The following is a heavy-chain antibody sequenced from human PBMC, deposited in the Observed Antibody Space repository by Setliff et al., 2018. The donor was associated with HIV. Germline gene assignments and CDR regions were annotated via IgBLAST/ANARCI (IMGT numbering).Heavy chain of an antibody. Sequence: SETLSLTCTVSGGSISSSSYYWGWIRQPPGKGLERIGSLYHSGSTYYNPSLKSRVTISVDTSKNQFSLKLSSVAAADTAVYYCASPTSDLYSGSPEWGQGTLVTVSS. CDR1: GGSISSSSYY. CDR3: ASPTSDLYSGSPE. D-gene: IGHD1-26*01. J-gene: IGHJ4*02. V-gene: IGHV4-39*01. CDR2: LYHSGST.